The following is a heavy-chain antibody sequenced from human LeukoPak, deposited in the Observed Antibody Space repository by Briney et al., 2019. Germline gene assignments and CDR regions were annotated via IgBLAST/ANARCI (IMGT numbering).Heavy chain of an antibody. V-gene: IGHV4-34*01. Sequence: SETLSLTCAVYGGSFSGYYWSWIRQPPGKGLEWIGEINHSGSTNYNPSLKSRVTISVDTSKNQFSLKLSSVTAADTAVYYCARRPSCLDYWGQGTLVTVSS. D-gene: IGHD2-2*01. CDR3: ARRPSCLDY. J-gene: IGHJ4*02. CDR2: INHSGST. CDR1: GGSFSGYY.